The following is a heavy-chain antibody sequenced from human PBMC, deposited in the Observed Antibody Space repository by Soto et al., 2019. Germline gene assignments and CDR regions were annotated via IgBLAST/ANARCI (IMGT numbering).Heavy chain of an antibody. CDR3: AKDKFRAFDI. Sequence: EVQLLESGGGLVQPGGSLRLSCAASGFTFSTSAMSWVRQAPGKGLEWVSAISSNSGSAHYADSVKGRFTISRDNSKSTLSLQMNSLRAEDTAVYFCAKDKFRAFDIWDQGTMVIVSS. CDR2: ISSNSGSA. J-gene: IGHJ3*02. CDR1: GFTFSTSA. V-gene: IGHV3-23*01.